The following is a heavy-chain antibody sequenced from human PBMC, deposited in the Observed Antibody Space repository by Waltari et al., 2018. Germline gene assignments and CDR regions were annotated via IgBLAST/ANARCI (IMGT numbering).Heavy chain of an antibody. D-gene: IGHD3-16*01. J-gene: IGHJ4*02. V-gene: IGHV1-2*06. CDR3: AREKEGAYDFDY. CDR1: GYTFTGYY. Sequence: KVSCKASGYTFTGYYMHWVRQAPGQGLEWMGRINPNSGGTNYAQKFQGRVTMTRDTSISTAYMELSRLRSDDTAVYYCAREKEGAYDFDYWGQGTLVTVSS. CDR2: INPNSGGT.